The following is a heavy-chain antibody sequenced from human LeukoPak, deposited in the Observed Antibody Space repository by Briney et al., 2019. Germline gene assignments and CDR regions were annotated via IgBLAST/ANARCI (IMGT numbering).Heavy chain of an antibody. CDR2: ISAYNGYT. CDR3: AREADGLDY. Sequence: ASVTVSCTASGYTFTTYGISWVRQAPGQGLEWMGCISAYNGYTNYAHILKGRVTLTTDTSTSTAYMQLTSLRADATAVYSGAREADGLDYWGQGTLVTVSS. D-gene: IGHD3/OR15-3a*01. V-gene: IGHV1-18*01. J-gene: IGHJ4*02. CDR1: GYTFTTYG.